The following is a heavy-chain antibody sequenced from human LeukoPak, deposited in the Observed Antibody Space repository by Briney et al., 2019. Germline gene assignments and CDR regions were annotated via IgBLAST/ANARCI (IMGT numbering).Heavy chain of an antibody. V-gene: IGHV3-30*02. CDR3: AKALPPYCGGDCLWDYYYYMDV. Sequence: GGSLRLSCGASGFTFSSYGMHWVRQAPGKGLEWVAFIRYDGSNKYYADSVKGRFTISRDNSKNTLYLQMNSLRAEDTAVYYCAKALPPYCGGDCLWDYYYYMDVWGKGTTVTVSS. J-gene: IGHJ6*03. D-gene: IGHD2-21*01. CDR2: IRYDGSNK. CDR1: GFTFSSYG.